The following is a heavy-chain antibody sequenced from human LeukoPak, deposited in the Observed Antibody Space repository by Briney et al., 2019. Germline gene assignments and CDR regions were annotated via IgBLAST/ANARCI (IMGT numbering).Heavy chain of an antibody. CDR1: GFTFSSYA. D-gene: IGHD6-13*01. V-gene: IGHV3-48*04. J-gene: IGHJ4*02. Sequence: GGSLRLSCAASGFTFSSYAMSWVRQAPGKGLEWVSYISSSGSTIYYADSVKGRFTISRDNAKNSLYLQMNSLRAEDTAVYYCAGSSSWYVERFDYWGQGTLVTVSS. CDR2: ISSSGSTI. CDR3: AGSSSWYVERFDY.